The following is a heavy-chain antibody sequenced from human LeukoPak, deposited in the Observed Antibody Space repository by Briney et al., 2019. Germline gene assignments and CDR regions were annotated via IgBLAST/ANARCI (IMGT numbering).Heavy chain of an antibody. CDR3: ARDRGRITMVRGVIIV. CDR2: INPNSGGT. Sequence: ASVKVSCKASGYTFTGYYMHWVRQAPGQGLEWMGWINPNSGGTNYAQKFQGRVTMTRDTSISTAYMELSRLRSDDTAVYYCARDRGRITMVRGVIIVWGQGTLVTVSS. D-gene: IGHD3-10*01. J-gene: IGHJ4*02. CDR1: GYTFTGYY. V-gene: IGHV1-2*02.